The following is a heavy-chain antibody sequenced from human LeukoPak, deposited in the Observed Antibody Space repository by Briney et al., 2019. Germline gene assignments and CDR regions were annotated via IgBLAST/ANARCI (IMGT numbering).Heavy chain of an antibody. Sequence: GASVKVSCKASGGTFSSYAISWVRQAPGQGLEWMGWINPNSGGTNYAQKFQGRVTMTRDTSISTAYMELSRLRSDDTAVYYCARPSRSSGYYWLAWGQGTMVTVSS. V-gene: IGHV1-2*02. J-gene: IGHJ3*01. CDR1: GGTFSSYA. CDR3: ARPSRSSGYYWLA. CDR2: INPNSGGT. D-gene: IGHD3-22*01.